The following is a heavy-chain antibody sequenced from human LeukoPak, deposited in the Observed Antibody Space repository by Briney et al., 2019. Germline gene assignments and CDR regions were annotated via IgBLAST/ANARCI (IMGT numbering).Heavy chain of an antibody. CDR3: AKVALAPDSSGLDY. CDR2: IWYDGSNK. Sequence: GGSLRLSCAASGFTFSSYGMHWVRQASGKGLEWVAVIWYDGSNKYYADSVKGRFTISRDNSKNTLYLQMNSLRAEDTAVYYCAKVALAPDSSGLDYWGQGTLVTVSS. V-gene: IGHV3-33*06. J-gene: IGHJ4*02. CDR1: GFTFSSYG. D-gene: IGHD3-22*01.